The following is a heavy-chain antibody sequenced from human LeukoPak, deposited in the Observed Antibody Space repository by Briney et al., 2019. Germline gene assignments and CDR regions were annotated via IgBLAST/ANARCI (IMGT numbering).Heavy chain of an antibody. D-gene: IGHD6-19*01. V-gene: IGHV3-7*01. CDR3: ARERWLVRDAFDI. Sequence: GGSLRLSCAASGFTFSSYWMSWVRQAPGKGLEWVANIKQDGSEKYYVDSVKGRFTISRDNAKNSLYLQMNSLRAEDTAVYYCARERWLVRDAFDIWGQGTMVTVSS. CDR2: IKQDGSEK. J-gene: IGHJ3*02. CDR1: GFTFSSYW.